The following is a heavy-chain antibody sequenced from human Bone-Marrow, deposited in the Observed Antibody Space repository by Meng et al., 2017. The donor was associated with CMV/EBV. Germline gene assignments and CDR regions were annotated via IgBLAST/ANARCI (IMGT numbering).Heavy chain of an antibody. D-gene: IGHD2-2*02. CDR1: GGSFSGYY. CDR2: INHSGST. J-gene: IGHJ4*02. V-gene: IGHV4-34*01. Sequence: SETLSLTCAVYGGSFSGYYWSWIRQPPGKGLEWIGEINHSGSTNYNPSLKSRVTISVDTSKNQFSLKLSSVTAADTAVYYCARHRWRYCSSTSCYRGGFDYWGQRTLVTVSS. CDR3: ARHRWRYCSSTSCYRGGFDY.